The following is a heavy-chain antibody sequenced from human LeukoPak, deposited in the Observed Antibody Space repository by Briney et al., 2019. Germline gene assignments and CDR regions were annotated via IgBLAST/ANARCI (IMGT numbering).Heavy chain of an antibody. CDR1: GFTFSSYA. J-gene: IGHJ6*02. Sequence: PGGSLRLSCAASGFTFSSYAMSWVRQAPGKGLEWVSAISGSGGSTYYADSVKGRFTISRDNSKNTLYLQMNSLRAEDTAVYNCAREEHPPFRYSSSSAHYYYGMDVWGQGTTVTVSS. V-gene: IGHV3-23*01. CDR2: ISGSGGST. CDR3: AREEHPPFRYSSSSAHYYYGMDV. D-gene: IGHD6-6*01.